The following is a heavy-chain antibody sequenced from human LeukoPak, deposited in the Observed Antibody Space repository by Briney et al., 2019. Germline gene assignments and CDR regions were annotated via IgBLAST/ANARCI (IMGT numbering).Heavy chain of an antibody. CDR2: IYYSGST. J-gene: IGHJ4*02. CDR1: GGSISSSSYY. V-gene: IGHV4-39*02. CDR3: ARDPPLSYDSSGYYGGQLDY. D-gene: IGHD3-22*01. Sequence: KPSETLSLTCTVSGGSISSSSYYWGWIRQPPGKGLEWIGSIYYSGSTYYNPSLKSRVTTSVDTSKNQFSLKLSSVTAADTAVYYCARDPPLSYDSSGYYGGQLDYWGQGTLVTVSS.